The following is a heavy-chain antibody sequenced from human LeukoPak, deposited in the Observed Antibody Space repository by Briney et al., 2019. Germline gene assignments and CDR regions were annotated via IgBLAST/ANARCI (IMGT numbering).Heavy chain of an antibody. J-gene: IGHJ3*02. Sequence: GGSLRLSCAASGFTVSSSYMSWVRQAPGKGLEWVSGISGSGSSTYSADSVKGRFTISRDNSNNTLYLQMNSLRAEDTALYYCAKAKITLIVVANPNSGALDIWGQGTMVTVSS. CDR1: GFTVSSSY. D-gene: IGHD3-22*01. CDR3: AKAKITLIVVANPNSGALDI. V-gene: IGHV3-23*01. CDR2: ISGSGSST.